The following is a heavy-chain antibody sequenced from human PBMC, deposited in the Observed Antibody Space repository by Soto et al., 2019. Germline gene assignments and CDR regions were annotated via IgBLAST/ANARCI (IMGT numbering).Heavy chain of an antibody. CDR1: GYTFSNYG. Sequence: QVQLVQSGGEVKRPGASVKVSCKTSGYTFSNYGITWVRQAPGQPLEWLGWISLNSDGTNYAQKFQGRVSITTDTSTTTAYMELRSLRSDDTAVYYCARVVPGAEAWFGPWGQGTLVSVSS. D-gene: IGHD2-2*01. J-gene: IGHJ5*02. CDR3: ARVVPGAEAWFGP. CDR2: ISLNSDGT. V-gene: IGHV1-18*01.